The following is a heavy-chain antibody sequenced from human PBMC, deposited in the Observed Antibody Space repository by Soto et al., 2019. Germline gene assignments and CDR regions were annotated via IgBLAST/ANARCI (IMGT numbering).Heavy chain of an antibody. D-gene: IGHD3-10*01. V-gene: IGHV4-31*03. Sequence: SETLSLTCTVSGGSISNGGYYWNWVRQHPGKGLEWIGYIHYSGSTWYNPSLESRVTISVDTSKDQFSLKLRSVTAADTAVYYCARVRGSGNYAAYYFDXWGQGTLVTVSX. CDR3: ARVRGSGNYAAYYFDX. CDR1: GGSISNGGYY. CDR2: IHYSGST. J-gene: IGHJ4*01.